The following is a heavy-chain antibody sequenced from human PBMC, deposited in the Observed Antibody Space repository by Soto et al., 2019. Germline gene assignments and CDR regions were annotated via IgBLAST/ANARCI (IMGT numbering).Heavy chain of an antibody. CDR3: ARAVSSGYCSGGSCGWIDP. J-gene: IGHJ5*02. D-gene: IGHD2-15*01. CDR1: GFTFSRFD. Sequence: GGSLRLSCAASGFTFSRFDMYWVRQATRKGLLEWVAGTGTAGDTYYAGSGKGRFTVSREDAKNSFYLQMNSLRAEDTAVYYCARAVSSGYCSGGSCGWIDPWGQGTLVTVSS. V-gene: IGHV3-13*01. CDR2: TGTAGDT.